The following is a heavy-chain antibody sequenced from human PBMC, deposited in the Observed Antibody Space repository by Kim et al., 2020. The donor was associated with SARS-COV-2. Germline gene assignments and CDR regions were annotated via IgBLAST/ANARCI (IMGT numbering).Heavy chain of an antibody. CDR2: IYYSGST. Sequence: SETLSLTCTVSGGSISSGGYYWSWIRQHPGKGLEWIGYIYYSGSTYYNPSLKSRVTISVDTSKNQFSLKLSSVTAADTAVYYCARDVRCSSTSCYVGMDVWGQGTTVTVSS. CDR3: ARDVRCSSTSCYVGMDV. CDR1: GGSISSGGYY. J-gene: IGHJ6*02. V-gene: IGHV4-31*03. D-gene: IGHD2-2*01.